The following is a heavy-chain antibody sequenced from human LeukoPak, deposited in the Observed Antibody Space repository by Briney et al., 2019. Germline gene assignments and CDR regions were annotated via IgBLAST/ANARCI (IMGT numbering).Heavy chain of an antibody. V-gene: IGHV4-39*07. J-gene: IGHJ6*02. D-gene: IGHD4-17*01. Sequence: PSETLSLTCTDSGGSISSSSYYWGWIRQPPGKGLEWIGSIYYSGSTYYNPSLKSRVTISVDTSKNQFSLKLSSVTAADTAVYYCARDDYGDYYYGMDVWGQGTTVTVSS. CDR1: GGSISSSSYY. CDR3: ARDDYGDYYYGMDV. CDR2: IYYSGST.